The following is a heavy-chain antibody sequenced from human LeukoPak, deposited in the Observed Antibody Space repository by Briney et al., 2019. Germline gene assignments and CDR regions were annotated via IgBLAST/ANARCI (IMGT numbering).Heavy chain of an antibody. Sequence: QSGGSLRLSCAASGFTFSSYSMNWVRQAPGKGLEWVSYISSSSSTIYYADSVKGRFTISRDNAKNSLYLQMNSLRGEDTAVYYCARDQIYYYDSSGYYLSTIDYWGQGTLVTVSS. V-gene: IGHV3-48*04. CDR2: ISSSSSTI. J-gene: IGHJ4*02. CDR3: ARDQIYYYDSSGYYLSTIDY. CDR1: GFTFSSYS. D-gene: IGHD3-22*01.